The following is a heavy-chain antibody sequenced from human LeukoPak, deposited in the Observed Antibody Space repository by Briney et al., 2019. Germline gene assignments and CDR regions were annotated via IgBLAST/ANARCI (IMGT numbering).Heavy chain of an antibody. CDR3: AREGYSSSLAFDI. Sequence: ASVNVSCKASGYTFTGYYIHWVRQAPGQGLEWVGWIKPNSGGTNYAQKFQGRVTMTRDTSISTAYMELSRLRSDDTAMYYCAREGYSSSLAFDIWGQGTMVTVSS. D-gene: IGHD6-13*01. V-gene: IGHV1-2*02. CDR2: IKPNSGGT. CDR1: GYTFTGYY. J-gene: IGHJ3*02.